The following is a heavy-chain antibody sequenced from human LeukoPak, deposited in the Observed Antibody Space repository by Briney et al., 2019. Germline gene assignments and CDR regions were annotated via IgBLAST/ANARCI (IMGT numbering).Heavy chain of an antibody. CDR2: IYSGGST. CDR3: ARDGTYYYGSGSYYYYYGMDV. Sequence: GGSLRLSCAASGFTVSSNYMSWVRQAPGKGLEWVSVIYSGGSTYYADSVKGRFTISRDNSKNTLYLQMNSLRAEDTAVYYCARDGTYYYGSGSYYYYYGMDVWGQGTTVTVSS. CDR1: GFTVSSNY. J-gene: IGHJ6*02. V-gene: IGHV3-66*01. D-gene: IGHD3-10*01.